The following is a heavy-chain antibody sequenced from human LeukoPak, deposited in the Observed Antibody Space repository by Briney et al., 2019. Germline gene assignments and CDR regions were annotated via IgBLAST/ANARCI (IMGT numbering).Heavy chain of an antibody. CDR1: RFTLSNYW. Sequence: QPGGSLRLSCAASRFTLSNYWMSWVRQAPGKGLEWVANIKQDGSETYHVDSVKGRFTISRDNAKNSLSLQMNSLRAEDTAVYYCARQRGSGCLDYWGQGTLVTVSS. D-gene: IGHD6-19*01. CDR2: IKQDGSET. J-gene: IGHJ4*02. V-gene: IGHV3-7*01. CDR3: ARQRGSGCLDY.